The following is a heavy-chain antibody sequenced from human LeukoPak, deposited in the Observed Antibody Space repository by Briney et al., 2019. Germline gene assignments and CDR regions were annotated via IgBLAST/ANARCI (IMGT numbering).Heavy chain of an antibody. CDR2: ISYDGSNK. CDR3: ARDLTMDV. J-gene: IGHJ6*02. V-gene: IGHV3-30-3*01. CDR1: GFTFSSYA. Sequence: GGSLRLSCAASGFTFSSYAMHWVRQAPGKGLEWVAVISYDGSNKYYADSVKGRFTISRDNSKNTLYLQMNSLRAEDTAVYYYARDLTMDVWGQGTTVTVSS.